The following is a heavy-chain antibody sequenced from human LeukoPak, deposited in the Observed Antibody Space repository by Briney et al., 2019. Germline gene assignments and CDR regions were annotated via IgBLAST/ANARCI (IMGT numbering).Heavy chain of an antibody. CDR2: IIPIFGTA. CDR3: ARALRGYSYGYQPGEYYFDY. CDR1: GGTFSSYA. Sequence: SVKVSCKASGGTFSSYAISWVRQAPGQGLEGMGGIIPIFGTANYAQKFQGRVTITADDSKSTAYMELSSLRSEDTAVFYCARALRGYSYGYQPGEYYFDYWGQGTLVTVSS. V-gene: IGHV1-69*13. D-gene: IGHD5-18*01. J-gene: IGHJ4*02.